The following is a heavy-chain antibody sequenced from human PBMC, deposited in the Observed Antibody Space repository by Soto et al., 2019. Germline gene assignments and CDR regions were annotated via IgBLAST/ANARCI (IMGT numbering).Heavy chain of an antibody. CDR3: ARYYQMFYRYFAN. CDR2: IGNDGSNK. V-gene: IGHV3-33*01. Sequence: QVQLVESGGVVVQPGKSLRLSCEASGFDFSRSGMHWVRQAPGKWLEWVAVIGNDGSNKYYGDSVKGRFTISRDNSKSTLYLQMNSLRGEDTAVYYCARYYQMFYRYFANWGQGTLVTVSS. D-gene: IGHD3-10*01. CDR1: GFDFSRSG. J-gene: IGHJ4*02.